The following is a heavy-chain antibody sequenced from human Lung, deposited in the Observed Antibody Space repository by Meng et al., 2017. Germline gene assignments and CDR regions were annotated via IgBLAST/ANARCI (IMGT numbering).Heavy chain of an antibody. Sequence: VQPQQCGEGLLSPSETLSLTCIVSSGSFSDYDWSWIRQPPGKGLEWIGEINHSGSTNYNPSLESPATISVDTSQNNLSLKLSSVTAADSAVYYCARGPTTMAHDFDYWGQGTLVTVSS. CDR1: SGSFSDYD. V-gene: IGHV4-34*02. D-gene: IGHD4-11*01. J-gene: IGHJ4*02. CDR2: INHSGST. CDR3: ARGPTTMAHDFDY.